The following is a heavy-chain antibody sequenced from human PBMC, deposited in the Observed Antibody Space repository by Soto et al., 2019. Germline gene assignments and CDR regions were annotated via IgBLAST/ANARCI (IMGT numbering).Heavy chain of an antibody. CDR3: ARTTGRSLEV. CDR2: IDYSGTA. V-gene: IGHV4-39*01. D-gene: IGHD4-4*01. CDR1: YISISVSNVF. Sequence: SDTLSLTCTVSYISISVSNVFWGWVRQPPGKGLEWIGNIDYSGTAYFNPSLGTRVTFPVDTSKNQFSLTLYSVTAADTAVYYCARTTGRSLEVWGQRILGTVSS. J-gene: IGHJ4*02.